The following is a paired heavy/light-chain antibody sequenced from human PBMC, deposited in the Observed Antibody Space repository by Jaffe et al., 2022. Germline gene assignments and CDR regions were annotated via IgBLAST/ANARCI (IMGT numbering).Heavy chain of an antibody. J-gene: IGHJ4*02. CDR1: GGSISSSNW. D-gene: IGHD2-15*01. V-gene: IGHV4-4*02. Sequence: QVQLQESGPGLVKPSGTLSLTCAVSGGSISSSNWWSWVRQPPGKGLEWIGEIYHSGSTNYNPSLKSRVTISVDKSKNQFSLKLSSVTAADTAVYYCARDGCSGGSCYSRKVRKSNFDYWGQGTLVTVSS. CDR2: IYHSGST. CDR3: ARDGCSGGSCYSRKVRKSNFDY.
Light chain of an antibody. Sequence: DIQMTQSPSSLSASVGDRVTITCQASQDISNYLNWYQQKPGKAPKLLIYDASNLETGVPSRFSGSGSGTDFTFTISSLQPEDIATYYCQQYDNLPVTFGPGTKVDIK. CDR2: DAS. CDR3: QQYDNLPVT. CDR1: QDISNY. V-gene: IGKV1-33*01. J-gene: IGKJ3*01.